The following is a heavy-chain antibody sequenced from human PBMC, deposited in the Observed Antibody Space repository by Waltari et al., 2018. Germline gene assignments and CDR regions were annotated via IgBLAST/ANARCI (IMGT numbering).Heavy chain of an antibody. J-gene: IGHJ3*02. CDR1: GYKFTNYW. Sequence: EVQLVQSGAEVKKPGESLKISCKVSGYKFTNYWIGWVRQVPGKGLEWMGTIYPGDSDTRDSPSFQGLVTISVDKSTNTAYLQWSSLKASDTAMYYCARPHSGSYVGAFDMWGQGTKVTVSS. D-gene: IGHD1-26*01. CDR3: ARPHSGSYVGAFDM. CDR2: IYPGDSDT. V-gene: IGHV5-51*01.